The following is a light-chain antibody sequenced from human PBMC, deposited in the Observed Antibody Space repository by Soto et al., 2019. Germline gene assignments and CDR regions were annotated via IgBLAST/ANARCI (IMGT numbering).Light chain of an antibody. J-gene: IGLJ1*01. V-gene: IGLV1-40*01. CDR2: GNN. CDR1: SSNIGAGYD. Sequence: QSVLTQPPSVSGAPGQRVTISCTGSSSNIGAGYDVHWYQQLPGTAPKLLIYGNNNRPSGVPDRFSGSKSGTSASLAITGVQAEDEADYYCQPYDSSLSGSSVFGTGTKVTVL. CDR3: QPYDSSLSGSSV.